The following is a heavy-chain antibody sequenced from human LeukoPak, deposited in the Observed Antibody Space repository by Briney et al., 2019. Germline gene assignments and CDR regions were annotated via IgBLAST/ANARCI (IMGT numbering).Heavy chain of an antibody. J-gene: IGHJ4*02. V-gene: IGHV3-21*04. CDR1: GFTFTSHT. CDR3: AKENGGATGPIDY. D-gene: IGHD1-26*01. Sequence: GGSLRLSCAASGFTFTSHTMTWVRQAPGKGLEWVSCISSSGRFKYYADSVKGRFTISRDTAKNSLFLQMNSLRAEDTAVYYCAKENGGATGPIDYWGQGTLVTVSS. CDR2: ISSSGRFK.